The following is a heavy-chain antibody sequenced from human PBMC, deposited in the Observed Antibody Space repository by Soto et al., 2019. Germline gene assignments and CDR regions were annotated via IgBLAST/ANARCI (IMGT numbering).Heavy chain of an antibody. Sequence: SCKASGGTFRSYAMHWVRQAPGKGLEWVTVISYDGSDKYYADSVKGRFTISRDNSKNTLYLQMNSLTTEDTAVYYCARDDYDSSSYYGSYYYGMDVWGQGTTVTVSS. CDR2: ISYDGSDK. CDR3: ARDDYDSSSYYGSYYYGMDV. V-gene: IGHV3-30-3*01. J-gene: IGHJ6*02. D-gene: IGHD3-22*01. CDR1: GGTFRSYA.